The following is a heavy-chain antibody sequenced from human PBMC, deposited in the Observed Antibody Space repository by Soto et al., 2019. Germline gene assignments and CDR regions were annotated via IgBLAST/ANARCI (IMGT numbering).Heavy chain of an antibody. CDR1: GFTFSSYA. CDR3: AKDTGPGYDFWSGYRMDV. D-gene: IGHD3-3*01. J-gene: IGHJ6*02. V-gene: IGHV3-23*01. CDR2: ISGSGGST. Sequence: GSLRLSFAASGFTFSSYAMSWVRRAPGKGPEWVSAISGSGGSTYYADSVKGRFTISRDNSKNTLYLQMNSLRAEDTAVYYCAKDTGPGYDFWSGYRMDVWGQGTTVTVSS.